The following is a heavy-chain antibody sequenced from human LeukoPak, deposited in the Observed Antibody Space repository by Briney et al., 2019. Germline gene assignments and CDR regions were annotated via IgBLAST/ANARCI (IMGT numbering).Heavy chain of an antibody. J-gene: IGHJ2*01. CDR3: ARDPRDAYNWYFDL. CDR1: GFTFGDYY. CDR2: ISNGGSTM. V-gene: IGHV3-11*01. D-gene: IGHD5-24*01. Sequence: KAGGSLRLSCAASGFTFGDYYMNWFRQAPGKGLEWVSHISNGGSTMYYADSVKGRFTTSRDNAKKFLYLQMNSLRAEDTATYYCARDPRDAYNWYFDLWGRGTLVTVSS.